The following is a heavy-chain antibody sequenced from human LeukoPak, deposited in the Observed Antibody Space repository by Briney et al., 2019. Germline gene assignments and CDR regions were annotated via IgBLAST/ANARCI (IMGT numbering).Heavy chain of an antibody. D-gene: IGHD1-26*01. CDR2: INPNSGGT. CDR1: GHTAYY. J-gene: IGHJ3*01. CDR3: ARDPGADSGSP. V-gene: IGHV1-2*02. Sequence: GASVKVSCKASGHTAYYMHWVRQAPGQGLEWMGWINPNSGGTNYAQKFQGRVTMTRDTSISTAHMELSRLRSDDTAVYYCARDPGADSGSPWGQGTMVTVSS.